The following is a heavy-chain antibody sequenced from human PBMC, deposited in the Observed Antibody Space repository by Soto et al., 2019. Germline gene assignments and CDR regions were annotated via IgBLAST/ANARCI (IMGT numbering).Heavy chain of an antibody. CDR2: ISGGGDTT. J-gene: IGHJ4*02. V-gene: IGHV3-23*01. CDR3: AKXRXXXGSLTPRVDF. CDR1: GFTFNNYA. Sequence: EVQLLESGGGLVQPGGSLRLSCAASGFTFNNYAMTWVRQAPGKGLEWVSAISGGGDTTSYADSVKGRFTVSRDGSKXTLYLQXXSLRAEDTALYYCAKXRXXXGSLTPRVDFWGQGTLVTVSS. D-gene: IGHD3-10*01.